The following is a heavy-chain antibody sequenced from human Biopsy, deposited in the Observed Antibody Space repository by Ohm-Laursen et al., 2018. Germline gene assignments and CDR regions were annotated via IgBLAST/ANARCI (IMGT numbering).Heavy chain of an antibody. CDR2: VNYSGTT. CDR1: GGAISSDW. D-gene: IGHD2/OR15-2a*01. CDR3: TRATNSTGWPYCYFYGMDI. Sequence: SETLSLTCTVSGGAISSDWWSWIRQTPGKGLEWFGYVNYSGTTTYNPSLRSRVTISVDTSMNQISLRLQSVTAADTAIYYCTRATNSTGWPYCYFYGMDIWGQGTTVTVSS. V-gene: IGHV4-59*13. J-gene: IGHJ6*02.